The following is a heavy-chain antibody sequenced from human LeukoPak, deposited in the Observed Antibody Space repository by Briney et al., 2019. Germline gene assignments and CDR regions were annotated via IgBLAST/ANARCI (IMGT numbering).Heavy chain of an antibody. CDR1: GGSISSYY. J-gene: IGHJ4*02. V-gene: IGHV4-59*08. CDR2: FYNSGST. Sequence: SESLSLTCTVSGGSISSYYWSWFRQPPGKGLEWIGSFYNSGSTSYNPSLTSRVTISLDTSKNLFSLRLTSVTAADTAVYYCASTQQWLASYYWGQGTLVTVS. D-gene: IGHD6-19*01. CDR3: ASTQQWLASYY.